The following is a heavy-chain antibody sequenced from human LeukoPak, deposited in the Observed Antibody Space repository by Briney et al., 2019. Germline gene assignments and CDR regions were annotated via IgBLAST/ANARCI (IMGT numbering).Heavy chain of an antibody. CDR2: ISSSSSYI. J-gene: IGHJ4*02. Sequence: GGSLRLSCAASGFTFSSYSMSWVRQAPGKGLEWVSSISSSSSYIYYADSVKGRFTISRDNAKNSLYLQMNSLRAEDTAVYYCARDRSGYDFGVYDYWGQGTLVTVSS. D-gene: IGHD5-12*01. CDR3: ARDRSGYDFGVYDY. V-gene: IGHV3-21*01. CDR1: GFTFSSYS.